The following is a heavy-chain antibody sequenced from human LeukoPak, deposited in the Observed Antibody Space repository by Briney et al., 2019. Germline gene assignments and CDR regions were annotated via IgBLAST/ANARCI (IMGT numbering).Heavy chain of an antibody. D-gene: IGHD3-10*01. CDR2: INPNSGGT. CDR3: ARSEAYYGSGSYSFYYFDY. Sequence: GASVKVSCKASGYTFTGYYMHWVRQAPGQGLEWMGWINPNSGGTNYAQKFQGWVTMTRDTSISTAYMELSRLRSDDTAVYYCARSEAYYGSGSYSFYYFDYWGQGTLVTVSS. CDR1: GYTFTGYY. V-gene: IGHV1-2*04. J-gene: IGHJ4*02.